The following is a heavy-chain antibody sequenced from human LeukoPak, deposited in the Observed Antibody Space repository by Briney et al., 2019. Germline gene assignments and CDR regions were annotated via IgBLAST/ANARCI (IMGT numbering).Heavy chain of an antibody. D-gene: IGHD4/OR15-4a*01. V-gene: IGHV4-34*01. J-gene: IGHJ4*02. CDR2: INHSGST. Sequence: SETLSLTCAVYGGSFSGYYWSWIRQPPGEGLEWIGEINHSGSTNYNPSLKSRVTISVDTSKNQFSLKLSSVTAADTAVYYCARGAGALTLDYFDYWGQGTLVTVSS. CDR3: ARGAGALTLDYFDY. CDR1: GGSFSGYY.